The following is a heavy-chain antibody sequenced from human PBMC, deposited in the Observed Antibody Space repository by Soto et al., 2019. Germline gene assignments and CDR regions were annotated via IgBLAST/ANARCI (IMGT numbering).Heavy chain of an antibody. D-gene: IGHD2-2*01. J-gene: IGHJ6*02. CDR2: ISWNSGSI. CDR1: GFTFDDYA. Sequence: PGGSLRLSCAASGFTFDDYAMHWVRQAPGKGLEWVSGISWNSGSIGYADSVKGRFTISRDNAKNSLYLQMNSLRAEDTALYYCAKDMGYCSSTSCYRGGGYYYYGMDVWGQGTTVTVSS. V-gene: IGHV3-9*01. CDR3: AKDMGYCSSTSCYRGGGYYYYGMDV.